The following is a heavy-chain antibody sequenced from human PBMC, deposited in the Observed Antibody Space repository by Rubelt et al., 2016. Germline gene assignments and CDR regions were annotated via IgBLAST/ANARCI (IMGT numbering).Heavy chain of an antibody. CDR2: INHSGGT. Sequence: QVQLQQWGAGLLKPSETLSLTCAVYGGSFSGYYWSWIRQPPGKGLEWIGDINHSGGTNYNPSLNGRVTISGATARNQLSLKCGSVTAADTAVYYWARFSSRAARGSRPVAFDIWGQGTMVTVSS. CDR1: GGSFSGYY. CDR3: ARFSSRAARGSRPVAFDI. J-gene: IGHJ3*02. D-gene: IGHD6-6*01. V-gene: IGHV4-34*01.